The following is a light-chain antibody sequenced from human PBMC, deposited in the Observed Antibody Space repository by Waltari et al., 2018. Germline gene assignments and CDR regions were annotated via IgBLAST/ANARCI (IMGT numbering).Light chain of an antibody. CDR2: AVS. V-gene: IGKV1-39*01. J-gene: IGKJ4*01. CDR1: QGIPTY. CDR3: QQTFSVPLT. Sequence: DIQMTQSPSSLSASVGDRVTITCRPSQGIPTYLHWYHQKPGKAPKVLISAVSTLHRGVPSRFSGSGSGTDFTLTISSLQPEDFATYYCQQTFSVPLTFGGGTKVEV.